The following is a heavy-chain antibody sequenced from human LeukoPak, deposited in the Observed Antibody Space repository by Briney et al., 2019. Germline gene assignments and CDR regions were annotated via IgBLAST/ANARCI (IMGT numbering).Heavy chain of an antibody. CDR1: GGSISSSSYY. V-gene: IGHV4-39*07. Sequence: SETLSLTCTVSGGSISSSSYYWGWIRQPPGKGLEWIGSIYYSGSTNYNPSLKSRVTISVDTSKNQFSLKLSSVTAADTAVYYCARGYCSGGSCYSYYYYNYMDVWGKGTTVTVSS. J-gene: IGHJ6*03. D-gene: IGHD2-15*01. CDR2: IYYSGST. CDR3: ARGYCSGGSCYSYYYYNYMDV.